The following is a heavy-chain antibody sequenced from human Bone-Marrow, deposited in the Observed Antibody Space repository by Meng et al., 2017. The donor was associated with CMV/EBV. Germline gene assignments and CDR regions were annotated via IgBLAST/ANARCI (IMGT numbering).Heavy chain of an antibody. Sequence: ASVKVSCKASGYTFTSYDINWVRQATGQGLEWMGWMNPNSGNTGYAQKFQGRVTITRNTSISTAYMELSRLRSDDTAVYYCVPGGSGGGFDYWGQGTLVTVSS. CDR2: MNPNSGNT. CDR3: VPGGSGGGFDY. D-gene: IGHD3-16*01. V-gene: IGHV1-8*03. CDR1: GYTFTSYD. J-gene: IGHJ4*02.